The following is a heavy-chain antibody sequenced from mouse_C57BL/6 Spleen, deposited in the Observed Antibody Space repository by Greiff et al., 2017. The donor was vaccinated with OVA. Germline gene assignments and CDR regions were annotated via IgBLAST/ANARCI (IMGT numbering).Heavy chain of an antibody. Sequence: EVKLVESGPGMVKPSQSLSLTCTVTGYSITSGYDWHWIRHFPGNKLEWMGYISYSGSTNYNPSLKSRISITHDTSKNHFFLKLNSVTNEDTATYYCAKEILGRGFAYWGQGTLVTVSA. CDR2: ISYSGST. CDR1: GYSITSGYD. V-gene: IGHV3-1*01. CDR3: AKEILGRGFAY. D-gene: IGHD4-1*01. J-gene: IGHJ3*01.